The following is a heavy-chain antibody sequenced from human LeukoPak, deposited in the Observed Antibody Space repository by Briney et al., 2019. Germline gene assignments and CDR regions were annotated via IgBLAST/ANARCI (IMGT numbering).Heavy chain of an antibody. CDR2: INHDGSQK. Sequence: GGSLRLSCAASGFTYSDYWMSWVRQAAGKGLEWVAFINHDGSQKSYLDSVEGRFAVSRDNDKNSVSLQMKSLRPEDTAVYYCARVQNFGDYVFDYWGQGTLVTVSS. V-gene: IGHV3-7*01. J-gene: IGHJ4*02. D-gene: IGHD3-16*01. CDR3: ARVQNFGDYVFDY. CDR1: GFTYSDYW.